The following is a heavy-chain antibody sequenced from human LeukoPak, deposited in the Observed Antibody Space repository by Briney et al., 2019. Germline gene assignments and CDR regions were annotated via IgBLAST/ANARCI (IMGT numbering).Heavy chain of an antibody. V-gene: IGHV1-2*02. CDR2: INPNSGGT. J-gene: IGHJ5*02. Sequence: ASVTVSCKASGYTFTGYYMHWVRQAPGQGLEWMGWINPNSGGTNYAQKFQGRVTMTRDTSISTAYMELSRLRSDDTAVYYCARDGSGSYYNFNWFDPWGQGTLVTVSS. CDR3: ARDGSGSYYNFNWFDP. D-gene: IGHD3-10*01. CDR1: GYTFTGYY.